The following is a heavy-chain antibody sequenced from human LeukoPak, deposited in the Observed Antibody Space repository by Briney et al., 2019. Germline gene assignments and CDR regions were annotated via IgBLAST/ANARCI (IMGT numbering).Heavy chain of an antibody. CDR1: GGSIGSYY. J-gene: IGHJ4*02. D-gene: IGHD6-19*01. Sequence: SETLSLTCTVSGGSIGSYYWSWIRQPPGKGLEWIGYIYYSGSTNYNPSLKSRVTISVDTSKNQFSLKLSSVTAADTAVYYCARIRLGSGWYYFDYWGQGTLVTVSS. CDR2: IYYSGST. V-gene: IGHV4-59*08. CDR3: ARIRLGSGWYYFDY.